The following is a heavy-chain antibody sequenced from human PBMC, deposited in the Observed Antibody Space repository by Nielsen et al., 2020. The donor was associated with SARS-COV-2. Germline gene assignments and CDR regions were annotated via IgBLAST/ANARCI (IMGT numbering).Heavy chain of an antibody. Sequence: ASVKVSCKASGDTFISYSISWVRQAPGQRLEWLGIINPSGGSTYYAQKFQGRVTMTRDTSTSTVYMALSSLRSEDTAMYYCARCDTNGFDGFDHWGQGTLVTVSS. CDR1: GDTFISYS. D-gene: IGHD2-8*01. CDR2: INPSGGST. V-gene: IGHV1-46*01. CDR3: ARCDTNGFDGFDH. J-gene: IGHJ4*02.